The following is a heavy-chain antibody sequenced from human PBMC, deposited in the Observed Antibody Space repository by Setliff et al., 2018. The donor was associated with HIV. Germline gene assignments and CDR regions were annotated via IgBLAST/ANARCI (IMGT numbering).Heavy chain of an antibody. J-gene: IGHJ4*02. V-gene: IGHV1-69*13. D-gene: IGHD5-12*01. CDR1: GGTFSDSA. Sequence: SVKVSCKASGGTFSDSAINWVRQAPGQGLEWMGRIIPVFGTANYAPKFQGRVTITADESTSTAHMELSSLRSEDTAVYYCARGATITYYFDYWGQGTLVTVSS. CDR2: IIPVFGTA. CDR3: ARGATITYYFDY.